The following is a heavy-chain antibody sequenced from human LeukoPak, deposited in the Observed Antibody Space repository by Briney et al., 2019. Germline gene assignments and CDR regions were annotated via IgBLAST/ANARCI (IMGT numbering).Heavy chain of an antibody. J-gene: IGHJ6*03. D-gene: IGHD1-1*01. CDR1: GGTFSSYA. V-gene: IGHV1-69*06. Sequence: GASVKVSCKASGGTFSSYAISWVRQAPGQGLEWMGGIIPIFGTANYAQKFQGRVTITADKSTSTAYMELSSLRSEDTAVYYCARGNEAASGMDVWGKGTTVTVSS. CDR2: IIPIFGTA. CDR3: ARGNEAASGMDV.